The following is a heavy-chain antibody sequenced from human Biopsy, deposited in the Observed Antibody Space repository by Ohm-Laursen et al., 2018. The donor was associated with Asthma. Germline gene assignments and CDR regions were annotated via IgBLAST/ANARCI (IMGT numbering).Heavy chain of an antibody. CDR3: ARKAGSCISRTCYSLDF. CDR1: GGTFNTYV. CDR2: INSVFGTT. V-gene: IGHV1-69*13. D-gene: IGHD2-2*01. Sequence: GVSVKVSCKSLGGTFNTYVIGWVRQAPGQGLEWMGGINSVFGTTTYPQKFQDRVTITADDSTSTVYMELSNLRSEDTAVYYCARKAGSCISRTCYSLDFWGQGTLVTVSS. J-gene: IGHJ4*02.